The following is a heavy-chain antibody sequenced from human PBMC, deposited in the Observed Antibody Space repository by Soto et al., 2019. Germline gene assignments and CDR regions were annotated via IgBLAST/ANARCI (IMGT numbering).Heavy chain of an antibody. Sequence: QVQLQESGPGLVEPSQTLSLTCTVSCRSIRGEVYYWSWIRQYSGRGLGCIGHIHYSGSTYYNPSLKSRVTISVDTSQTQFFLKLNSMTAADTAVYYCARAWTAAAGWANWFDRWGQGTLVTVSS. CDR3: ARAWTAAAGWANWFDR. CDR1: CRSIRGEVYY. J-gene: IGHJ5*02. V-gene: IGHV4-31*03. CDR2: IHYSGST. D-gene: IGHD6-13*01.